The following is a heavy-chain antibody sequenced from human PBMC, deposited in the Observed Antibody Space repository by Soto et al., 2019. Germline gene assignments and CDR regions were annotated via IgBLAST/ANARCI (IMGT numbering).Heavy chain of an antibody. J-gene: IGHJ4*02. V-gene: IGHV1-69*13. Sequence: SVKVSCKASGGTFSSYAISWVRQAPGQGLEWMGGIIPIFGTANYAQKFQGRVTITADESTSTAYMELSSLRSEDTAVYYCAKDNPEYSSSLDYWGQGTLVTVSS. CDR1: GGTFSSYA. CDR2: IIPIFGTA. D-gene: IGHD6-6*01. CDR3: AKDNPEYSSSLDY.